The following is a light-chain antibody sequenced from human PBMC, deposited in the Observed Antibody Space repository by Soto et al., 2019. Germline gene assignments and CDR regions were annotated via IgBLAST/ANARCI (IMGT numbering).Light chain of an antibody. CDR1: QSVSST. CDR2: GES. CDR3: HKYNNEPQT. Sequence: PNSHSVPPGERANLSYMASQSVSSTLAWYQQKTGQAPRLLIYGESTRATGIPARFSGSGSGTDLSLTISRLQSEDFAVYYCHKYNNEPQTCGRGTKVDIK. J-gene: IGKJ2*01. V-gene: IGKV3D-15*02.